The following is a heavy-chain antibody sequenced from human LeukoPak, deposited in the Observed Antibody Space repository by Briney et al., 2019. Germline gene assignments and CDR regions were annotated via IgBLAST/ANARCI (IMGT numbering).Heavy chain of an antibody. D-gene: IGHD3-9*01. J-gene: IGHJ4*02. V-gene: IGHV3-23*01. CDR2: ITSSGGNT. Sequence: QPGASLRLSCAASGFTFSNYAMSWVRQAPGKGLELVSAITSSGGNTYYADSVKRRFTISRDNCKNTVFLQMNSLRAEDTAVYYCAKWGDYDVLTGYYVSDYWGQGTMVTVSS. CDR1: GFTFSNYA. CDR3: AKWGDYDVLTGYYVSDY.